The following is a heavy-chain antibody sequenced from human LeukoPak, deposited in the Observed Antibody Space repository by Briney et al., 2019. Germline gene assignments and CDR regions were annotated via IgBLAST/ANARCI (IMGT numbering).Heavy chain of an antibody. V-gene: IGHV1-69-2*01. CDR2: VDPEDGEA. CDR1: LYTFTDYY. Sequence: ASLKVSCKVSLYTFTDYYMHWVQQAPGKGLEWMGLVDPEDGEAIYAEKFQGRVTITADTCTDTAYVELSSVRSEDTAVYYCATGLMITMVRGVILDYWGEGTLVTVSS. CDR3: ATGLMITMVRGVILDY. J-gene: IGHJ4*02. D-gene: IGHD3-10*01.